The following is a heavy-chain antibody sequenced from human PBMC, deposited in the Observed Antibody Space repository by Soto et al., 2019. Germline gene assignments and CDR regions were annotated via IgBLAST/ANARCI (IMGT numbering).Heavy chain of an antibody. CDR3: ATVGGWERDY. Sequence: QVQLVESGGGVVQPGRSLRLSCAASGFTFSSYAMHWVRQAPGKGLEWVAVISYDGSNKYYADSVKGRFTISRDNSKNTLYLQMNSLRAEEPAVYYCATVGGWERDYWGQGTLVTVSS. CDR2: ISYDGSNK. D-gene: IGHD1-26*01. J-gene: IGHJ4*02. V-gene: IGHV3-30*03. CDR1: GFTFSSYA.